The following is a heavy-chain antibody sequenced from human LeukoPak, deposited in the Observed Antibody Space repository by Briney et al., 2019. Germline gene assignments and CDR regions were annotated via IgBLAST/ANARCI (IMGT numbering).Heavy chain of an antibody. J-gene: IGHJ4*02. CDR1: GFTFSSRT. V-gene: IGHV3-23*01. CDR3: ARATYSGTYGDYFDY. Sequence: GGSLRLSCGASGFTFSSRTMNWVRQAPGKGLEWVSTITNDGVATYYADSVKGRFTISRDNAKNFLYLQMNSLRTEDMALYYCARATYSGTYGDYFDYWGQGDLVNVSS. D-gene: IGHD1-26*01. CDR2: ITNDGVAT.